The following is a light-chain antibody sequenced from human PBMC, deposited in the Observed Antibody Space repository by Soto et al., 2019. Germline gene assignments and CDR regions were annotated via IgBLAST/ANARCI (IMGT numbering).Light chain of an antibody. CDR2: SAF. Sequence: EIVLTQSPGTLSLSPGERGTLSYRASQSVSSNYSAWYQQKPGQAPRLLIYSAFSRATGIPDRFSGSGSGTDFTLTFSGREPEDFAVYYCQYYGSSPWTFGQGTKVEIK. CDR3: QYYGSSPWT. J-gene: IGKJ1*01. V-gene: IGKV3-20*01. CDR1: QSVSSNY.